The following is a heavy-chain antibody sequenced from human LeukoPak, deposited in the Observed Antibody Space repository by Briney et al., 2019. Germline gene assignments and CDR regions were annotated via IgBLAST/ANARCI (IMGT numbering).Heavy chain of an antibody. V-gene: IGHV4-34*01. CDR3: ARDRNYYGSGSYPRAGYFQH. Sequence: PETLSLTCAVYGGSFSGYYWGWIRQPPGKGLEWIGEINHSGSTNYNPSLKSRVTISVDTSKNQFSLKLSSVTAADTAVYYCARDRNYYGSGSYPRAGYFQHWGQGTLVTVSS. J-gene: IGHJ1*01. CDR1: GGSFSGYY. D-gene: IGHD3-10*01. CDR2: INHSGST.